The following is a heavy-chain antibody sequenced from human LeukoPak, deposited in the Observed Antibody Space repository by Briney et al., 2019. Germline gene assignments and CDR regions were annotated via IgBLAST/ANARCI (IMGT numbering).Heavy chain of an antibody. CDR1: GGSFSGYY. Sequence: SETLSLTCAVYGGSFSGYYWSWIRQPPGKGLEWIWEINHSGSTNYNPSLKSRVTISVDTSKNQFSLKLSSVTAADTAVYYCARTLLTCGGDCYSLGYWGQGTLVTVSS. D-gene: IGHD2-21*02. CDR3: ARTLLTCGGDCYSLGY. V-gene: IGHV4-34*01. J-gene: IGHJ4*02. CDR2: INHSGST.